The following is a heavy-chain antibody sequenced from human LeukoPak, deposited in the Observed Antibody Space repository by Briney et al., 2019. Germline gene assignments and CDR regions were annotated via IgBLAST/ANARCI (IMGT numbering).Heavy chain of an antibody. Sequence: SETLSLTCTVSGFSISSGDYWGWVRQPPGKGLEWIGSIYHSGSTYYNPSLKSRVTVSVDPSKNQFSLKLNSVTAADTAVYYCARVFDILTGYAGGNWFDPWGQGTLVTVSS. J-gene: IGHJ5*02. D-gene: IGHD3-9*01. CDR2: IYHSGST. CDR1: GFSISSGDY. V-gene: IGHV4-38-2*02. CDR3: ARVFDILTGYAGGNWFDP.